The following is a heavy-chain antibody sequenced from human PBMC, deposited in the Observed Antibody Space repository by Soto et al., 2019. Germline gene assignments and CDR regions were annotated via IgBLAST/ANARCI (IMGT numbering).Heavy chain of an antibody. Sequence: QITLKEAGPTLVKPTQTLTLTCTFSVFSLSTSGVGVGWICQPPGKALACLALIYWDDDKRYSPSLKSRLTITKDTSKNHVVLTMTNMDPVYTATYYCAHMGDIAEDGTFDYCGQGTLVTVSS. J-gene: IGHJ4*02. CDR3: AHMGDIAEDGTFDY. V-gene: IGHV2-5*02. CDR2: IYWDDDK. CDR1: VFSLSTSGVG. D-gene: IGHD6-19*01.